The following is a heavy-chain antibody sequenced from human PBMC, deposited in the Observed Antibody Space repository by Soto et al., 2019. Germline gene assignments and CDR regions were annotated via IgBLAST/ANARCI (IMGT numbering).Heavy chain of an antibody. CDR3: ARRHYELVTGQRYHLAF. CDR2: IYPDQSRA. D-gene: IGHD2-21*02. CDR1: GYRFSTFW. J-gene: IGHJ4*02. Sequence: GESLKISCKGSGYRFSTFWIGWVRQMPGKGLEWVAIIYPDQSRAMYSPAFQGQVTISVDKSISTAYLQWNSLKASDTAIYYGARRHYELVTGQRYHLAFWGPGTLVTVS. V-gene: IGHV5-51*01.